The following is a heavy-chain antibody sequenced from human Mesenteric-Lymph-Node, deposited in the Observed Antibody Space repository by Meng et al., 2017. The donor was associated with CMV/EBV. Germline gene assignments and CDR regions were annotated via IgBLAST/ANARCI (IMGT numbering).Heavy chain of an antibody. J-gene: IGHJ4*02. CDR1: GFTFSGYA. CDR3: ARVRTGYYFDY. D-gene: IGHD1-14*01. V-gene: IGHV3-30*04. CDR2: ISYDGRNK. Sequence: YCAASGFTFSGYAMPWVRQSPGKGLEWVAVISYDGRNKDYADSVKGRFTISRDNSKNTLYLQMNSLRAEDTAVYYCARVRTGYYFDYWGQGTLVTVSS.